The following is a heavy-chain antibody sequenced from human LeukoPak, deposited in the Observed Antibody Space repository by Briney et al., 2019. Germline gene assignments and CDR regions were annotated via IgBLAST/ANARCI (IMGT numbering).Heavy chain of an antibody. D-gene: IGHD2-2*01. CDR1: GYTFTNYG. CDR2: ISVYNGNT. J-gene: IGHJ3*02. V-gene: IGHV1-18*01. CDR3: ARPRRCSSTTCTDAFDI. Sequence: VASVKVSFKASGYTFTNYGISWVRQAPGQGLEWMGWISVYNGNTNYAQRLQGRVTMTTDTSTSTAYMELRSLRSDDTAVYYCARPRRCSSTTCTDAFDIWGQGTMVTVSS.